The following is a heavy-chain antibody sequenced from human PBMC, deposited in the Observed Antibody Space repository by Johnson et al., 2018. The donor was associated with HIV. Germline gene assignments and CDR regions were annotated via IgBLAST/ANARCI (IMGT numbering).Heavy chain of an antibody. V-gene: IGHV3-7*01. D-gene: IGHD6-19*01. CDR3: ARAVPPPLGSSGWIDTFDI. CDR2: IKQDGSEK. CDR1: GFTFDDYG. Sequence: VQVVESGGGLVQPGGSLRLSCAASGFTFDDYGMSWVRQAPGKGLEWVANIKQDGSEKYYVDSVKGRFSISRDNAKNSLYLQMNSLTAEDTAVYYCARAVPPPLGSSGWIDTFDIWGQWTMVTVSS. J-gene: IGHJ3*02.